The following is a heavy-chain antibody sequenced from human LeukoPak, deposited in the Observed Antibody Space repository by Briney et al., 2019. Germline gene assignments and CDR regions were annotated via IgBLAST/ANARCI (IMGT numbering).Heavy chain of an antibody. D-gene: IGHD6-13*01. V-gene: IGHV1-2*02. CDR3: AAFSSWIYFDY. CDR1: GYTFTGYY. J-gene: IGHJ4*02. Sequence: ASVTVSFKASGYTFTGYYMHWVRQAPGQGLEWMGWINPNSGGTNYAQKFQGRVTMTRDTSISPAYMELSRLRSDDTAVYYCAAFSSWIYFDYWGQGTLVTVSS. CDR2: INPNSGGT.